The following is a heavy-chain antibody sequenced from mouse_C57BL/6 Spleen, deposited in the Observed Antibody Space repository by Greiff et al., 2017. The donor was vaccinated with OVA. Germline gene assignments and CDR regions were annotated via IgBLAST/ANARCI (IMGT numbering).Heavy chain of an antibody. Sequence: DVQLQESGPVLVKPGASVKMSCKASGYTFTDYYMNWVKQSHGKSLEWIGVINPYNGGTSYNQKFKGKATLTVDKSSSTAYMELNSLTSEDSAVYYCARRFYDSLIDAMDYWGQGTSVTVSS. CDR1: GYTFTDYY. CDR3: ARRFYDSLIDAMDY. J-gene: IGHJ4*01. CDR2: INPYNGGT. V-gene: IGHV1-19*01. D-gene: IGHD2-4*01.